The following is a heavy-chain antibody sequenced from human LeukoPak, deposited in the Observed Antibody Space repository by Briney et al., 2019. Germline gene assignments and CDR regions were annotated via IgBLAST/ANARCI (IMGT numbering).Heavy chain of an antibody. J-gene: IGHJ4*02. D-gene: IGHD2-2*01. CDR3: ARPHCSSTSCFFGNYFDY. CDR2: VHHSGNA. Sequence: PSETLSLTCTVSGGSIGSYYWSWIRQPPGKGLEWIGSVHHSGNAYYNPSLKSRVTISVDTSKNQFSLKLSSVTAADTAVYSCARPHCSSTSCFFGNYFDYWGQGTLVTVSS. V-gene: IGHV4-59*08. CDR1: GGSIGSYY.